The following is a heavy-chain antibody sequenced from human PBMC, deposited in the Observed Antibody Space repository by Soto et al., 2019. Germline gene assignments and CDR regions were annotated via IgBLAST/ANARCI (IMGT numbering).Heavy chain of an antibody. Sequence: GGSLRLSCAASGFTFSSYAMHWVRQAPGKGLEYVSAISSNGGSTYYANSVKGRFTISRDNSRNTLYLQMDSLRAEATAVYYCARDLSWGSNWYYYMDVWGKGTTVTVSS. CDR2: ISSNGGST. CDR3: ARDLSWGSNWYYYMDV. J-gene: IGHJ6*03. D-gene: IGHD7-27*01. V-gene: IGHV3-64*01. CDR1: GFTFSSYA.